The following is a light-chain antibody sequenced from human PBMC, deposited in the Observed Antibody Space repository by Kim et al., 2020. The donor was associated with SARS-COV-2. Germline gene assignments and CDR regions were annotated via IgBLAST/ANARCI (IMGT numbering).Light chain of an antibody. CDR2: DVN. J-gene: IGLJ2*01. V-gene: IGLV2-11*03. CDR3: RSYAGTYAVV. CDR1: SRGVGGYNY. Sequence: GQSVNIACPATSRGVGGYNYVSWYQQHAGKAPKLILYDVNERPSGVPDRFSGSKSGNTASLSISGLQPDDEADYYCRSYAGTYAVVFGGVTKVTVL.